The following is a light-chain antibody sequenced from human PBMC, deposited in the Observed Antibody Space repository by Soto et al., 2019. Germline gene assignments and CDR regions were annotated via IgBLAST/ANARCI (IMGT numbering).Light chain of an antibody. CDR2: GAS. J-gene: IGKJ5*01. CDR3: QQYGSSSLIT. V-gene: IGKV3-20*01. CDR1: QSVSSSY. Sequence: ILLTQSPGTLSLSPGERATLSCRASQSVSSSYLAWYQQKPGQAPRLLIYGASSRATGIPDRFSGSGSGTDFTLTISRLEPEDFAVYYCQQYGSSSLITFGQGTRLEIK.